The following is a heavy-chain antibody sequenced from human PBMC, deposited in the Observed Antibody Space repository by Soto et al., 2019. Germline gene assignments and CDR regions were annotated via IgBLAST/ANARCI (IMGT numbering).Heavy chain of an antibody. J-gene: IGHJ4*02. D-gene: IGHD2-8*02. Sequence: GGSLRLSCAASGFIFSSYGLHWARQAPGKGLEWVAVISYDGSNKYYADSVKGRFTISRDNSKNTLYLQMNSLRAEDTAVYYCAKDLRSYWVALFDYWGQGTLVTVSS. CDR3: AKDLRSYWVALFDY. CDR2: ISYDGSNK. CDR1: GFIFSSYG. V-gene: IGHV3-30*18.